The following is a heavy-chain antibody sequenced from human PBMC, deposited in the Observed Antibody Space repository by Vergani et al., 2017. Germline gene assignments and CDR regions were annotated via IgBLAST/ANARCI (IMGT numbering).Heavy chain of an antibody. V-gene: IGHV3-74*03. Sequence: EVQLLQSGGGVIQPGGSVRLSCSASGFSFNSYWMHWVRQVPGKGLLWVSRIKSDGSITAYADSVKGRFTISRDNAQNTLYLQMNSLRVEDTGVYYCARARCIETCHMSNWLDSWGQGTLVTVSS. J-gene: IGHJ5*01. CDR3: ARARCIETCHMSNWLDS. D-gene: IGHD5/OR15-5a*01. CDR2: IKSDGSIT. CDR1: GFSFNSYW.